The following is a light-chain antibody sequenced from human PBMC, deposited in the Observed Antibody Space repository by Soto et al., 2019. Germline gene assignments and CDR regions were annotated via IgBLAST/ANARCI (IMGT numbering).Light chain of an antibody. J-gene: IGLJ3*02. CDR1: SSDLGSYNL. CDR3: CSYAGSSTWV. CDR2: EGS. V-gene: IGLV2-23*01. Sequence: QAVVTQPASVSGSPGQSITISCTGTSSDLGSYNLVSWYQQHPGKAPRVMIYEGSKRPSGVSNRFSGSKSDNTASLTISGLQAEDEADYYCCSYAGSSTWVFGGGTKLTVL.